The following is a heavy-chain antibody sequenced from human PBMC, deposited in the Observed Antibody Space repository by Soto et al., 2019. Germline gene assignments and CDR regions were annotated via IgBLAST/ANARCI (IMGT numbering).Heavy chain of an antibody. V-gene: IGHV1-2*04. CDR3: ARDHCSSTICDTEYYFDY. J-gene: IGHJ4*02. CDR2: INTNSGGT. CDR1: GYAFTGYY. D-gene: IGHD2-2*02. Sequence: ASVKVSCKASGYAFTGYYMHWLRHAPEQGLEWMGWINTNSGGTNYAQKFQGWVTMTRDTSISTAYMELSRLRSDDPAVYYYARDHCSSTICDTEYYFDYWGQGTLVTVSS.